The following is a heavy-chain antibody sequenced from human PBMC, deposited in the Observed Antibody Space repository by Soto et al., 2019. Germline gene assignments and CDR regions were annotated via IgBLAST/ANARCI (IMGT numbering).Heavy chain of an antibody. CDR2: IIPIFGTA. Sequence: QVQLVQSGAEVKKPGSSVKVSCKASGGTFSSYAISWVRQSPGQGLEWMGGIIPIFGTANYAQKFQGRVTITADESTSTAYMELSSLRAEDTAVYYCARTTAPSSGWYRDDFDYWGQGTVVTVSS. D-gene: IGHD6-19*01. V-gene: IGHV1-69*01. CDR1: GGTFSSYA. J-gene: IGHJ4*02. CDR3: ARTTAPSSGWYRDDFDY.